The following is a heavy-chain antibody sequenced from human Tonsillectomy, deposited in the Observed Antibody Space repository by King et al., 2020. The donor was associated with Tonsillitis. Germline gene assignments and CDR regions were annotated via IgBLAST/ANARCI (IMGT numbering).Heavy chain of an antibody. D-gene: IGHD5-18*01. V-gene: IGHV3-73*01. J-gene: IGHJ6*02. CDR3: TRSGVGAAMGMDV. CDR2: IRTNANIYAT. CDR1: GFTFSGSA. Sequence: VQLVESGGGLVQPGGSLKLSCAASGFTFSGSAMHWVRQASGKGLEWVGRIRTNANIYATVYAASVKGRFTISRNDSKNTAYLQMNSLKTEDTAVYYCTRSGVGAAMGMDVWGQGTTVTVSS.